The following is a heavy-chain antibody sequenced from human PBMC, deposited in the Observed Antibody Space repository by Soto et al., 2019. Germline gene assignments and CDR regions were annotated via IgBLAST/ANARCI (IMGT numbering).Heavy chain of an antibody. V-gene: IGHV4-59*01. CDR1: GGSISSYY. J-gene: IGHJ3*02. Sequence: PSETLSLTCTVSGGSISSYYWSWIRQPPGKGLEWIGYIYYSGSTNYNPSLKSRVTISVDTSKNQFSLKLSSVTVADTAVYYCARDRGYCIGGSCLHDAFDIWGQGTMVTVSS. D-gene: IGHD2-15*01. CDR2: IYYSGST. CDR3: ARDRGYCIGGSCLHDAFDI.